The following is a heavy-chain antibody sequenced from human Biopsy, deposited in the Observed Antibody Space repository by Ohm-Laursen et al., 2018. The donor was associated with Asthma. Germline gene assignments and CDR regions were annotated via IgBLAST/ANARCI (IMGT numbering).Heavy chain of an antibody. CDR2: IYYSGTT. CDR3: ARGIARETGLFDHFDY. J-gene: IGHJ4*02. Sequence: SDTLSLTCTVSGGAISSDYWSWIRQPPGKGLEWIGHIYYSGTTKYHPSLKSRVTISVDTSKNQFSLKSRSVTAADAAVYYCARGIARETGLFDHFDYWGQGTLVTVSS. D-gene: IGHD2-21*01. V-gene: IGHV4-59*07. CDR1: GGAISSDY.